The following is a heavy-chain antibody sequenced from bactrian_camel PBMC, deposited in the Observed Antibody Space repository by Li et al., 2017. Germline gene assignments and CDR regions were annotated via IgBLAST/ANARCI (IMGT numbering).Heavy chain of an antibody. Sequence: QLVESGGGLVQPGGSLRLSCAASGFTFSSYAMSWVRQAPGKGLEWVSLISSSGGSTLYADSVKGRFTISRDNAKNTINLELNSLKTEDTAIYYCVRLQTRTALSNFAYWGQGTQVTVS. D-gene: IGHD5*01. CDR1: GFTFSSYA. J-gene: IGHJ6*01. CDR3: VRLQTRTALSNFAY. CDR2: ISSSGGST. V-gene: IGHV3S40*01.